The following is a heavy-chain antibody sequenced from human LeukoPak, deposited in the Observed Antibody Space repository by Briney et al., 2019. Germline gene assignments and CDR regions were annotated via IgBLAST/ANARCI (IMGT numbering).Heavy chain of an antibody. V-gene: IGHV3-21*01. CDR3: ARGFHEGRFDY. CDR2: ISSSGSYI. J-gene: IGHJ4*02. CDR1: GFTFSSYS. Sequence: GGSLSLSCAASGFTFSSYSMNWVRQAPGKGLEWVSSISSSGSYIYYADSVKGRFTISRDNAKNSLYLQMNSLRAEDTAVYYCARGFHEGRFDYWRQGTLVTVSS. D-gene: IGHD3-3*01.